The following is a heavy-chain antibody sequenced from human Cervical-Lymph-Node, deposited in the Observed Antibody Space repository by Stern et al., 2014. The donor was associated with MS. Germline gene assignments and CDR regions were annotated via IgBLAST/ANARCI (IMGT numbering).Heavy chain of an antibody. D-gene: IGHD3-10*01. CDR1: GYTFSAYY. Sequence: VQLVESGADVKKPGASVKVFCKASGYTFSAYYVHWVRQAPGPGLEWIARHTPNSVRTNSAQKCQGRLTMPRDTSTATVYMDLRRLTSDDTAVYFCARGWVGSDYLDYWGQGTLVTVSS. CDR3: ARGWVGSDYLDY. CDR2: HTPNSVRT. J-gene: IGHJ4*02. V-gene: IGHV1-2*06.